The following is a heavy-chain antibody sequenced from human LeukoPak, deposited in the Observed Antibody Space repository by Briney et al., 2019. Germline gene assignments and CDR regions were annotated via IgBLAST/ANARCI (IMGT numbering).Heavy chain of an antibody. D-gene: IGHD6-13*01. V-gene: IGHV4-61*09. J-gene: IGHJ4*02. CDR2: IYMSGST. CDR1: VGSISTGNYY. CDR3: ARDWGIAAATPYYFDH. Sequence: SQTLSLTCSLFVGSISTGNYYYSWIRQSAGKGMKWIGNIYMSGSTRYNPSLMSRVAMSVDTSKNQFSLKISSATAADTAVYYCARDWGIAAATPYYFDHWGQGIQVTVSS.